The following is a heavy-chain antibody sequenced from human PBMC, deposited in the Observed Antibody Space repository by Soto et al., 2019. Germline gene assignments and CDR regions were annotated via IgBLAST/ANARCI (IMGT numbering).Heavy chain of an antibody. CDR1: GDSISSADYY. CDR2: IFYSGTT. J-gene: IGHJ6*02. CDR3: ARVFWVEPELYYYGMDV. V-gene: IGHV4-30-4*01. Sequence: QVQLQESGPGLVRPAQTLSLTCTVSGDSISSADYYWSWIRQPPGKGLEWIVHIFYSGTTYYNPSLKSRLTISVDTSMNHFSLRRTSVIAADTSVYYCARVFWVEPELYYYGMDVLGQGKTVSVS. D-gene: IGHD1-7*01.